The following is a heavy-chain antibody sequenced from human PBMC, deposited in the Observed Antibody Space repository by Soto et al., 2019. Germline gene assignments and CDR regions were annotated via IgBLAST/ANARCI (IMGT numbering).Heavy chain of an antibody. V-gene: IGHV3-30*18. CDR1: GFTFSSYA. D-gene: IGHD5-12*01. CDR2: ISYDGSNK. Sequence: GGSLRLSCAASGFTFSSYAMHCVRQAPGKGLEWVAVISYDGSNKYYAHSVKGRFTISRDNSKNTLYLQMNSLRAEDTAVYYCAKDGYSGYQNPDYWGQGTLVTVSS. J-gene: IGHJ4*02. CDR3: AKDGYSGYQNPDY.